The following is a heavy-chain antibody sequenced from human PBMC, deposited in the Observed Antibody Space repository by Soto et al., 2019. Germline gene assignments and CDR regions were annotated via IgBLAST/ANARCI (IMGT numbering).Heavy chain of an antibody. J-gene: IGHJ4*02. CDR1: GFTFSSYG. D-gene: IGHD1-1*01. CDR2: IWYDGSNK. CDR3: AREHLLQGNAGYFDY. V-gene: IGHV3-33*01. Sequence: QVQLVESGGGVVQPGRSLRLSCAASGFTFSSYGMHWVRQAPGKGLEWVAVIWYDGSNKYYADSVKGRFIISRDNSKNTLYLQMNSLRAEDTAVYYCAREHLLQGNAGYFDYWGQGTLVTVSS.